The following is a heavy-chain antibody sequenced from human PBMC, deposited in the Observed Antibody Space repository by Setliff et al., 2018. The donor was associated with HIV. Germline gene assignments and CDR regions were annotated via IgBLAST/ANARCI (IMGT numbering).Heavy chain of an antibody. CDR2: IYWNDDS. D-gene: IGHD3-22*01. CDR3: AHLSYFYDSSGYYLYGYYMDG. Sequence: SGPTLVNPTQTLTLTCTFSGFSLTTSGVGVGWIRQPPGKALEWLALIYWNDDSRYSPSLKSRLTITKDTSRNQVVLTMTNMDPVDTATYYCAHLSYFYDSSGYYLYGYYMDGWGKGTTVTVSS. CDR1: GFSLTTSGVG. V-gene: IGHV2-5*01. J-gene: IGHJ6*03.